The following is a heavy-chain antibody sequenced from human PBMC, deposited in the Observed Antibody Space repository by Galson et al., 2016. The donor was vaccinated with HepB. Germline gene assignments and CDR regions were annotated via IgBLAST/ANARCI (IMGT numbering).Heavy chain of an antibody. V-gene: IGHV3-30-3*01. J-gene: IGHJ4*02. Sequence: SLRLSCAASGFTFSSYSTHWVRQAPGKGLEWVAVITYDGSNKFYADSVKGRFTISRDNSKNTLYLQMNNLRAEDTAIYYCARGFNYYDSCMIYWGQGTLVTVSS. CDR3: ARGFNYYDSCMIY. CDR1: GFTFSSYS. D-gene: IGHD3-22*01. CDR2: ITYDGSNK.